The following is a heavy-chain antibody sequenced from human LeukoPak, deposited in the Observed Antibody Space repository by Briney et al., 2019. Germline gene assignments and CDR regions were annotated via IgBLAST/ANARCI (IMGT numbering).Heavy chain of an antibody. CDR2: ISGKDGHT. Sequence: ASVKVSCKASGYTFTSYGINWVRRAPGQGLEWMGGISGKDGHTKYAQKFQGRGTMTIDTSTRTAYMELRSLTSDDPAVYYCARDGELGAALGGASYFWFDPWGQGTLVTVSS. J-gene: IGHJ5*02. CDR3: ARDGELGAALGGASYFWFDP. D-gene: IGHD6-25*01. V-gene: IGHV1-18*04. CDR1: GYTFTSYG.